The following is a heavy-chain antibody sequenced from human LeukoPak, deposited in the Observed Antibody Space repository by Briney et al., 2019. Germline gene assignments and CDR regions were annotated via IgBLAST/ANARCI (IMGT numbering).Heavy chain of an antibody. CDR3: ARERYLPSGGYYYMDV. J-gene: IGHJ6*03. V-gene: IGHV3-48*04. Sequence: PGGSLRLSCVAYGTTFDRYSMDWVRQAPGKGLEWVSYISSGSNTRLYAESMKGRFTISRDNSNDSLFLQMNSLRAEDSAVYYCARERYLPSGGYYYMDVWGKGTTVTVSS. CDR1: GTTFDRYS. CDR2: ISSGSNTR. D-gene: IGHD5-12*01.